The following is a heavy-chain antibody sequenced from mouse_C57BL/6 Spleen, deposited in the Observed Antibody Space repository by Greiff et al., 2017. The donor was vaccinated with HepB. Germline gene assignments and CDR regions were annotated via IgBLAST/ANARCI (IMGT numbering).Heavy chain of an antibody. CDR2: IDPETGGT. D-gene: IGHD1-1*01. CDR1: GYTFTDYE. CDR3: TRIHGRSYWYFDV. J-gene: IGHJ1*03. Sequence: QVQLQQSGAELVRPGASVTLSCKASGYTFTDYEMHWVKQTPVHGLEWIGAIDPETGGTAYNQKFKGKAILTADKSSSTAYRELRSLTSEDSAVYYCTRIHGRSYWYFDVWGTETTVTVSS. V-gene: IGHV1-15*01.